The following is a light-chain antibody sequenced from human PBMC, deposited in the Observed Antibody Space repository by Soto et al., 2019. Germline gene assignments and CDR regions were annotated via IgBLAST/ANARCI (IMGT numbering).Light chain of an antibody. CDR2: GNS. CDR1: SSNIGAGYD. V-gene: IGLV1-40*01. Sequence: QSVLTQPPSVSGAPGQRVTISCTGSSSNIGAGYDVHWYQQLPGTAPKLLIYGNSNRPSGVPDRFSGSKSGTSASLAITGLQAEDEADYYRQSYDSSLSALVFGGGTKVTVL. J-gene: IGLJ2*01. CDR3: QSYDSSLSALV.